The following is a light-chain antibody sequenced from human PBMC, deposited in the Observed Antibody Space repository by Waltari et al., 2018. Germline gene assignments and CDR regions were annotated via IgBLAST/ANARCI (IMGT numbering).Light chain of an antibody. CDR3: QQVNNYPFT. CDR1: QVISSS. Sequence: DIPLTQSPSFLSASVGDRVTITCRASQVISSSLAWYQKKPGRAPKLLIYAASTLQSGVPSRFSGSGSGTEFTLTISSLQPEDFVTYYCQQVNNYPFTFGPGTILDVK. CDR2: AAS. J-gene: IGKJ3*01. V-gene: IGKV1-9*01.